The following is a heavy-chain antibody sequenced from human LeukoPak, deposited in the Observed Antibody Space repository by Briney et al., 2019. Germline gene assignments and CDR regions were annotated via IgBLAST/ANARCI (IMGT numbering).Heavy chain of an antibody. J-gene: IGHJ4*02. D-gene: IGHD1-14*01. Sequence: GGSLRLSCAASGFTFSSCCCNWVRQAPGKGLEWVSSIGPTGTDRYYADSVRGRFTISRDNAKNSMYLQMDSLRDEDTAVYYCATETIGRHYDYWGQGTLLTVSS. CDR3: ATETIGRHYDY. V-gene: IGHV3-21*01. CDR1: GFTFSSCC. CDR2: IGPTGTDR.